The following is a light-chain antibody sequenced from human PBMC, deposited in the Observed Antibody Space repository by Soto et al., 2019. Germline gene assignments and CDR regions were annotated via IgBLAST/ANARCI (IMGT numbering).Light chain of an antibody. J-gene: IGKJ5*01. CDR1: QSISSY. Sequence: EIVLTQSPATLSLSPGERATLSCRASQSISSYLAWYQQKPGQAPSLLIYDASNRATGTPARFSGSGSGTDFTLTISSLEPEDSAVYYCQQRSNWPITFGQGTRLEI. CDR3: QQRSNWPIT. V-gene: IGKV3-11*01. CDR2: DAS.